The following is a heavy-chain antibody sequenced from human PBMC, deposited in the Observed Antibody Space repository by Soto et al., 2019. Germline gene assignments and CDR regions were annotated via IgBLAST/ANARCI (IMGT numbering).Heavy chain of an antibody. V-gene: IGHV4-38-2*01. CDR1: GYSISSGSY. CDR2: IYHGGTT. Sequence: PSETLSLTCAVYGYSISSGSYWAWIRQPPGQGPEWIASIYHGGTTFYNPSLKSRITISVDTSNNQFALKLTSVTAAETAVYYCARVHVMVVAGSTFDYWGHGTLVTVSS. CDR3: ARVHVMVVAGSTFDY. D-gene: IGHD6-19*01. J-gene: IGHJ4*01.